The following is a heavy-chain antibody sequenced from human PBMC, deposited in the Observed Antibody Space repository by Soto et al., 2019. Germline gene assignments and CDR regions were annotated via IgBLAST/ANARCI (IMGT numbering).Heavy chain of an antibody. Sequence: QVQLVQSGAEVKKPGSSVKVSCKASGGTFSSYAISWVRQAPGQGLEWMGGIIAIFGTADYAQKVQGRVTITADESTSTAYMELSSLRSEDTAVYYCAKPQSIQDYYYGMDVWGQGTTVTVSS. D-gene: IGHD6-6*01. CDR2: IIAIFGTA. J-gene: IGHJ6*02. CDR3: AKPQSIQDYYYGMDV. V-gene: IGHV1-69*12. CDR1: GGTFSSYA.